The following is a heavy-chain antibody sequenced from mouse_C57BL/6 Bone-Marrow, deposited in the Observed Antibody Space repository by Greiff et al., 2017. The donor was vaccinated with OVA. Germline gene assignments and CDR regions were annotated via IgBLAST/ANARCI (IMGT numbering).Heavy chain of an antibody. V-gene: IGHV5-4*03. CDR3: ARAMGDY. J-gene: IGHJ2*01. D-gene: IGHD1-1*02. Sequence: EVKVVESGGGLVKPGGSLKLSCAASGFTFSSYAMSWVRQTPEKRLEWVATISDGGSYTYYPDNVKGRFTISRDNAKNNLYLQMSHLKSEDTAMYYCARAMGDYWGQGTTLTVSS. CDR2: ISDGGSYT. CDR1: GFTFSSYA.